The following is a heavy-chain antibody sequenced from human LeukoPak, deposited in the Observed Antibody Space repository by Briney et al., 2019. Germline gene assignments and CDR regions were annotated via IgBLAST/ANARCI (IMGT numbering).Heavy chain of an antibody. CDR3: AKDIYGSGTLDV. V-gene: IGHV3-9*01. CDR2: ISWNSGSI. D-gene: IGHD3-10*01. CDR1: GFTFDDYA. J-gene: IGHJ6*02. Sequence: GGSLRLSCAASGFTFDDYAMHWVRQAPGKGLEWVSGISWNSGSIGYADSVKGRFTISRDNAKNSLYLQMNSLRAEDTALYYCAKDIYGSGTLDVWGQGTTVTVSS.